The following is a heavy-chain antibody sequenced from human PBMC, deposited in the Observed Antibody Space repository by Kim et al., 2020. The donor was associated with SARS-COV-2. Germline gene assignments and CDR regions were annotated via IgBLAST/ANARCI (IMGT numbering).Heavy chain of an antibody. Sequence: YADSVKGRFTISSDNAKNSLYLQMNSLRAEDTAVYYCARVPPSLMYYFDYWGQGTLVTVSS. CDR3: ARVPPSLMYYFDY. D-gene: IGHD2-8*01. V-gene: IGHV3-11*01. J-gene: IGHJ4*02.